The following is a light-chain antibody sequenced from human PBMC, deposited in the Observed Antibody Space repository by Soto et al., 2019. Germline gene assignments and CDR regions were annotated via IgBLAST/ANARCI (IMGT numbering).Light chain of an antibody. Sequence: EIVLTQSPGTLSLSPGERATLSCRASQSVSSSYLAWYQQKPGQAPRLLIYGASSRATGIPDRFSGSGSGTDFTLTISRLETEEFAVYYCQQYGSSPRTFGGGTKVEIK. CDR2: GAS. J-gene: IGKJ4*01. V-gene: IGKV3-20*01. CDR1: QSVSSSY. CDR3: QQYGSSPRT.